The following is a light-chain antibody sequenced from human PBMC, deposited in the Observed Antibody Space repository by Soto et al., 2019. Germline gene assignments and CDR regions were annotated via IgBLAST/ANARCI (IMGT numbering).Light chain of an antibody. CDR3: QQYGSSPLT. CDR1: QSVSIL. CDR2: GAS. Sequence: TKSAVTLSLSPAARATLSCRASQSVSILLAWYQQKPGQAPRLLIYGASSRATGIPDRFSGSGSGTDFTLTISRLQPEDFAVYYCQQYGSSPLTFGEGTKVDI. V-gene: IGKV3-20*01. J-gene: IGKJ4*01.